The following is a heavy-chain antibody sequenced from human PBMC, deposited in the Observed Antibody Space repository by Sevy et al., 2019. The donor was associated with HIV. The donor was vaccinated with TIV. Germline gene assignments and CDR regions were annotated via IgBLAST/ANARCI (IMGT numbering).Heavy chain of an antibody. Sequence: GGSLRLSYAASGFTFSSYSMNWVRQAPGKGLECVSYISSSSSTIYYADSVEGRFTISRDDAKNSLYLQMNRLTAEDTVVYYCARVLVYDRGGYRLYYHGTDVWVQGTTVTVSS. V-gene: IGHV3-48*01. J-gene: IGHJ6*02. CDR3: ARVLVYDRGGYRLYYHGTDV. D-gene: IGHD3-22*01. CDR1: GFTFSSYS. CDR2: ISSSSSTI.